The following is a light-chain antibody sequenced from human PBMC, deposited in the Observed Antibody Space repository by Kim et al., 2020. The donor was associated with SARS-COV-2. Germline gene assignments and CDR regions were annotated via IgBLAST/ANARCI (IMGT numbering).Light chain of an antibody. CDR2: GAS. CDR1: QSISSN. J-gene: IGKJ1*01. Sequence: EIVMTQSPVTLSVSPGERATLSCRASQSISSNLAWYHQKPGQAPRLLIYGASTRVSGIPARFSGSGSGTQFTLTISSLRSEDFAVYTCQQYNNWPPTFGQGTKVDIK. CDR3: QQYNNWPPT. V-gene: IGKV3-15*01.